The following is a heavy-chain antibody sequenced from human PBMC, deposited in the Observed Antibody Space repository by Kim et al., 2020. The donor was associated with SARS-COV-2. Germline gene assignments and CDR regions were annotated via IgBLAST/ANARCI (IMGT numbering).Heavy chain of an antibody. J-gene: IGHJ4*02. CDR3: ARQAMGGGWNDH. CDR1: GGTFGSHT. CDR2: IIPILGVT. Sequence: SVKVSCKASGGTFGSHTITWVRQAPGQGLEWMGRIIPILGVTMYAQKFQDRATFIADTSTSIAHMELSSLSSEDTAFYYCARQAMGGGWNDHWGQGTLVTVSS. D-gene: IGHD6-19*01. V-gene: IGHV1-69*02.